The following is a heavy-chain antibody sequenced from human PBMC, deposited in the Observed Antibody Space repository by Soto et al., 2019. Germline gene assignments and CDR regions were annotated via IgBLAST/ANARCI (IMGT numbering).Heavy chain of an antibody. CDR3: ARGYRHGYFYALDV. CDR2: IIPMYGIA. D-gene: IGHD5-18*01. Sequence: QVQLVQSGAEVQKPGSSVKVSCKTYGGSFSDYAINWVRQAPGQGLEWMGGIIPMYGIANDAPKFQGRVTITADESTRTVYMGVSSLRSEDAALFYCARGYRHGYFYALDVWGQGTTVTVSS. CDR1: GGSFSDYA. V-gene: IGHV1-69*01. J-gene: IGHJ6*02.